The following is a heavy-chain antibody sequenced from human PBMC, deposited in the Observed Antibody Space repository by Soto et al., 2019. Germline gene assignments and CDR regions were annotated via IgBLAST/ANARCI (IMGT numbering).Heavy chain of an antibody. D-gene: IGHD5-18*01. J-gene: IGHJ4*02. Sequence: QLQLQESGSGLVKPSQTLSLTCAVSGGSISSGGYSWSWIRQPPGKGLEWIGYIYHSGSTYYNPSLKSRVTISVARSQNQFSLKLSSVTAADTAVYYCAGSWIQLWLFDYWGQGTLVTVSS. CDR3: AGSWIQLWLFDY. CDR1: GGSISSGGYS. V-gene: IGHV4-30-2*01. CDR2: IYHSGST.